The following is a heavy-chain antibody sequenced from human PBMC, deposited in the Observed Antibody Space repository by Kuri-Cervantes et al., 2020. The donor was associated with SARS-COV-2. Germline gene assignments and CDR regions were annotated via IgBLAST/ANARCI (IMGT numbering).Heavy chain of an antibody. CDR2: IYSGGST. CDR3: AREVTIFGVATDAFDI. V-gene: IGHV3-53*01. CDR1: GFTVSSNY. J-gene: IGHJ3*02. D-gene: IGHD3-3*01. Sequence: GESLKISCAASGFTVSSNYMSWVRQAPGKGLEWVSVIYSGGSTYYADSVKGRFTISRDNSKNTLYLQMNSLRAEDTAVYYCAREVTIFGVATDAFDIWGQGTMVTVSS.